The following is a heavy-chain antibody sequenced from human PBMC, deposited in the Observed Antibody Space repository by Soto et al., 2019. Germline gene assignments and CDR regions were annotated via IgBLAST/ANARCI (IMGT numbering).Heavy chain of an antibody. D-gene: IGHD5-12*01. Sequence: GGSLRLSCAASGFTFSTYGMHWVRQAPGKGLEWVAVIWYDGSTKSCADSVKGRFTISRDNSKNTLYLQMNSLRAEDTAVYYCAIRRDGYNYDGYWGQGTLVTVSS. CDR2: IWYDGSTK. V-gene: IGHV3-33*01. J-gene: IGHJ4*02. CDR3: AIRRDGYNYDGY. CDR1: GFTFSTYG.